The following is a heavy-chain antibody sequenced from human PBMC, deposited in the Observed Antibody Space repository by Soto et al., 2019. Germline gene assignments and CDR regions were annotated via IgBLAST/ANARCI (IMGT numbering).Heavy chain of an antibody. CDR2: ISSRSSYI. J-gene: IGHJ6*02. CDR3: ARDHSDVLTNYVGMDV. D-gene: IGHD3-9*01. Sequence: EVQLVESGGGLVKPGGSLRLSCAASGFIFSSYSMNWVRQAPGKGLEWVSSISSRSSYIYYADSVKGRFTISRDNAKDSLYLQMNSLRAEDTAVYYWARDHSDVLTNYVGMDVWGQGTTVTVSS. CDR1: GFIFSSYS. V-gene: IGHV3-21*01.